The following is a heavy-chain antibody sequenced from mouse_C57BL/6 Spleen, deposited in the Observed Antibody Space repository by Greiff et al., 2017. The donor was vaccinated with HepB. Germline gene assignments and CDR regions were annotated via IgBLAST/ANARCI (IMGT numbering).Heavy chain of an antibody. CDR2: IYPSDSET. V-gene: IGHV1-61*01. CDR3: ARENYSNYLFAY. Sequence: QVQLQQPGAELVRPGSSVKLSCKASGYTFTSYWMDWVKQRPGQGLEWIGNIYPSDSETHYNQKFKDKATLTVDKSSSTAYMQLSSLTSEDSAVYYCARENYSNYLFAYWGQGTLVTVSA. CDR1: GYTFTSYW. J-gene: IGHJ3*01. D-gene: IGHD2-5*01.